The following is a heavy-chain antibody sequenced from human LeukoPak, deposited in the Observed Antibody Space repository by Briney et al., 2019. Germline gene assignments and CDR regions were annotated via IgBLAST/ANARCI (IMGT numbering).Heavy chain of an antibody. V-gene: IGHV3-30*04. CDR1: GFAFSSYA. D-gene: IGHD3-10*01. J-gene: IGHJ4*02. CDR2: VSAHGLDK. Sequence: PGASLRLSCAASGFAFSSYAMHWVRQAPGKGLEWLAVVSAHGLDKFYADSVKGRFTISKDNSKNTLYLQMNSLRAEDTAVYYCAKAMVRGPPSSDYWGQGTLVTVSS. CDR3: AKAMVRGPPSSDY.